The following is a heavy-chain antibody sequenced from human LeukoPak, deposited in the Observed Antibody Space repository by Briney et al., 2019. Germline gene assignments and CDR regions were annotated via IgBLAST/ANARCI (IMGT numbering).Heavy chain of an antibody. Sequence: PGGSLRLSCAASAFTFNNYGMHWVRQAPGKGLEWVAFIRFDGSNKYYADSVKGRFTISRDNSKNTLYLQMNSLRVEDTAVYYCAKTAPYSGYDYGPFDYWGQGTLVTVSS. D-gene: IGHD5-12*01. CDR2: IRFDGSNK. V-gene: IGHV3-30*02. CDR3: AKTAPYSGYDYGPFDY. J-gene: IGHJ4*02. CDR1: AFTFNNYG.